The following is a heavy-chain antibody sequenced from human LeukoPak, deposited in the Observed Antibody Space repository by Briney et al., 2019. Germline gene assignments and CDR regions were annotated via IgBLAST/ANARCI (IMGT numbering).Heavy chain of an antibody. D-gene: IGHD2-2*01. V-gene: IGHV4-4*02. CDR1: GSSISSSNW. CDR2: IYHSGST. J-gene: IGHJ3*02. Sequence: PSGTLSLTCAVSGSSISSSNWWSWVRQPPGKGLEWIGEIYHSGSTNYNPSLKSRVTTSVDTSKSQFSLRLGSVTAADTAVYYCARHGNIVVLPATSKAFDIWGQGTMVTVSS. CDR3: ARHGNIVVLPATSKAFDI.